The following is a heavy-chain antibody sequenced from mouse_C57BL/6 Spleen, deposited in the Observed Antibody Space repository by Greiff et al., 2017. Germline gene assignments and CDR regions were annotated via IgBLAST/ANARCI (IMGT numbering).Heavy chain of an antibody. J-gene: IGHJ3*01. CDR1: GYTFTSYW. V-gene: IGHV1-64*01. Sequence: VQLQQPGAELVKPGASVKLSCKASGYTFTSYWMHWVKQRPGQGLEWIGMIHPNSGSTNYNEKFKSKATLTVDKSSSTAYMQLSSLTSEDSAVYYCAREGDYGGSFAYWGQGTLVTVSA. CDR3: AREGDYGGSFAY. CDR2: IHPNSGST. D-gene: IGHD2-4*01.